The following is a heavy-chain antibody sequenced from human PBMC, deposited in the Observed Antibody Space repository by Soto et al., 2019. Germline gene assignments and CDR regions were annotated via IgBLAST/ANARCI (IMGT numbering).Heavy chain of an antibody. Sequence: SETLSLTCTVSGGSISSGGYYWSWIRQHPGKGLEWIGYIYYSGSTYYNPSLKSRVTISVDTSKNQFSLKLRSVTAADKAVYHCARRYDFSYGYGHYYGMDVWCQGITVTVS. CDR3: ARRYDFSYGYGHYYGMDV. V-gene: IGHV4-31*03. J-gene: IGHJ6*02. D-gene: IGHD3-3*01. CDR2: IYYSGST. CDR1: GGSISSGGYY.